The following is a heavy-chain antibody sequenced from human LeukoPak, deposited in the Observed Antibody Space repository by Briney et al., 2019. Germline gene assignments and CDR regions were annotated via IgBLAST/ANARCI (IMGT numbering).Heavy chain of an antibody. J-gene: IGHJ6*02. CDR2: ISSSESII. V-gene: IGHV3-48*03. Sequence: PGGSLRFSCAASGFTFSSYEMNWVRQAPGKGLEWVSYISSSESIIHYADSVKGRFTISRDNARNSLYLQMNSLRAEDTAVYYCARAVNYYAMDVWGQGTTVSVSS. CDR1: GFTFSSYE. CDR3: ARAVNYYAMDV.